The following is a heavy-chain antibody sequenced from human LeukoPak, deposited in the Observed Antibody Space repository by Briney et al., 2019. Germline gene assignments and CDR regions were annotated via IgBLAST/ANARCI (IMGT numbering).Heavy chain of an antibody. D-gene: IGHD3-22*01. CDR1: GASMSTYY. J-gene: IGHJ4*02. V-gene: IGHV4-59*01. Sequence: SETLSLTCTVSGASMSTYYWSWIRQPPGKGLEWIAYIYHSGSTNYNPSLKSRVTISVDTSKNQFSLRLSSVTAADTAVYYCARVTGYIVEDYFDYWGQGTLVTVSS. CDR2: IYHSGST. CDR3: ARVTGYIVEDYFDY.